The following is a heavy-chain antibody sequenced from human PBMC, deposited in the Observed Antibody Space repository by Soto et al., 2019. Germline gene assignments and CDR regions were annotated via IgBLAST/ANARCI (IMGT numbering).Heavy chain of an antibody. CDR2: INHSGST. Sequence: QVQLQQWGAGLLKPSETLSLTRAVYGGSFSGYYWSWIRQPPGKGLEWIGEINHSGSTNYNPSLRSRVTISVDTSKTQFSLKLSSVTAADTAVYYCARDMVVVVAATSGFDPWGQGTLVTVSS. CDR3: ARDMVVVVAATSGFDP. J-gene: IGHJ5*02. CDR1: GGSFSGYY. V-gene: IGHV4-34*01. D-gene: IGHD2-15*01.